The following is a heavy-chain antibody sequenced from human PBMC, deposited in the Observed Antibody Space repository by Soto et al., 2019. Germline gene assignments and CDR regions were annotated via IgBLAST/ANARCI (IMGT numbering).Heavy chain of an antibody. V-gene: IGHV1-46*01. CDR1: GYTFTSYY. J-gene: IGHJ6*02. Sequence: GASVKVSCKASGYTFTSYYMHWVRQAPGQGLEWMGIINPSGGSTSYAQKFQGRVTMTRDTSTSTVYMELSSLRSEDTAVYYCAREDDFWSGYYPYGMDVWGQGTTVTAP. D-gene: IGHD3-3*01. CDR3: AREDDFWSGYYPYGMDV. CDR2: INPSGGST.